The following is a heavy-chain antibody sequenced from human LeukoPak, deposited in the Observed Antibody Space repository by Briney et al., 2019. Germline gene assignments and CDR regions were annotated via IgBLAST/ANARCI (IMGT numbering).Heavy chain of an antibody. CDR1: GFTFSSYW. CDR2: IKQDGSEK. Sequence: GGSLRLSCAASGFTFSSYWMSWVRQAPGKGLEWVANIKQDGSEKYYVDSVKGRFTISSDNAKNSLYLQMNSLRAEDTAVYYCARDRVKGAAAGSNYWGQGTLVTVSS. CDR3: ARDRVKGAAAGSNY. J-gene: IGHJ4*02. D-gene: IGHD6-13*01. V-gene: IGHV3-7*03.